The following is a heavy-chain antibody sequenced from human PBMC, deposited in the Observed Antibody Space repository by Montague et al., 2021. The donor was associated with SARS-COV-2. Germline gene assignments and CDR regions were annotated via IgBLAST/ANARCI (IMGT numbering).Heavy chain of an antibody. CDR1: GFPISSGNH. D-gene: IGHD3-22*01. CDR3: VRVSYYFDRNDQHLGWLDP. CDR2: IYHSGYT. J-gene: IGHJ5*02. V-gene: IGHV4-38-2*02. Sequence: SETLSLTCSVTGFPISSGNHWGWIRQSPGKGPEWIGSIYHSGYTSXNPSLRSRVTISGDTSKNQFSLRLSSVTAADTAVYYCVRVSYYFDRNDQHLGWLDPWGQGSMVTVSS.